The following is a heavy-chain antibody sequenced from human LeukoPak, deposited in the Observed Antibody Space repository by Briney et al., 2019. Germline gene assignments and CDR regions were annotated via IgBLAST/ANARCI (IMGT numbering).Heavy chain of an antibody. J-gene: IGHJ3*01. Sequence: SETLSLTCAVSGVSISPYYWAWIRQPPGKGLEWIGYIHTRGSNNQYPSLKSRVTISVDKSKNHFSLRLPSVTAADTAVYYCARLSAAVHLGAFDLWGQRTMVTVSS. CDR3: ARLSAAVHLGAFDL. CDR1: GVSISPYY. D-gene: IGHD3-3*01. V-gene: IGHV4-4*09. CDR2: IHTRGSN.